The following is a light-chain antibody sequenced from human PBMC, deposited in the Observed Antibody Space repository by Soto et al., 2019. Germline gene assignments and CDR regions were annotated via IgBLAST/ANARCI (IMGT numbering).Light chain of an antibody. V-gene: IGLV1-40*01. Sequence: QSVLTQAPSVSGAPGQRVTISCTGSSSNIGAGFDVHWYQHLPGRAPKLLIYGNRKRPSGVPDRFSGSKSGTSASLAITGLQAEDEADYYCQSYDSSLRGSWVFGGGTQLTVL. J-gene: IGLJ3*02. CDR1: SSNIGAGFD. CDR3: QSYDSSLRGSWV. CDR2: GNR.